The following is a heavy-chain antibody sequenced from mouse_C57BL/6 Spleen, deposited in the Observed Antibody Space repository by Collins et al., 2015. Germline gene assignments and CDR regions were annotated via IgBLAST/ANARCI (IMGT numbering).Heavy chain of an antibody. D-gene: IGHD1-1*01. J-gene: IGHJ4*01. CDR3: ARPRHGYYGSTIYYAMDY. CDR2: IDPSDSYT. Sequence: QVQLQQPGAELVMPGASVKLSCKASGYTFTSYWMHWVKQRPGQGLEWIGEIDPSDSYTNYSQKFKGKSTLTVDKSSSTAYMQLSSLTSEDSAVYYCARPRHGYYGSTIYYAMDYWGQGTSVTVSS. V-gene: IGHV1-69*01. CDR1: GYTFTSYW.